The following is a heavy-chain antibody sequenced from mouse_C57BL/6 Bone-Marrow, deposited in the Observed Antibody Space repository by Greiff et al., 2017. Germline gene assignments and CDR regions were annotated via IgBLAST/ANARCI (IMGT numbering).Heavy chain of an antibody. Sequence: EVQLQQSGGDLVKPGGSLKLSCAASGFTFSSYGMSWVRQTPDKRLEWVATISSGGSYTYYPDSVKGRFTISRDNAKNTLYLQMSSLKSEDTAMYYCARQNGYYGAMDYWCQGTSVTVSS. CDR1: GFTFSSYG. CDR3: ARQNGYYGAMDY. D-gene: IGHD2-3*01. V-gene: IGHV5-6*01. J-gene: IGHJ4*01. CDR2: ISSGGSYT.